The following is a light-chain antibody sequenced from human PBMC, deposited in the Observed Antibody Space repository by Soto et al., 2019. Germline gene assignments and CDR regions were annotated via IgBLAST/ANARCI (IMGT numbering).Light chain of an antibody. V-gene: IGLV2-14*01. Sequence: QSALNQPASVSGSPGQSITISCTGTVTDVGGYNSVSWYQQHPGKAPKLMIYEVRIRPSGVSDRFSGSKSANTASLTISGLQAEDEADYYCCSYTTSTIYVFGTGTKLTVL. J-gene: IGLJ1*01. CDR1: VTDVGGYNS. CDR2: EVR. CDR3: CSYTTSTIYV.